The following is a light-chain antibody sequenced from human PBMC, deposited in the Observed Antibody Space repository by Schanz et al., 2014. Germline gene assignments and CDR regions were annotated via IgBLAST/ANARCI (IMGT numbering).Light chain of an antibody. J-gene: IGKJ4*01. V-gene: IGKV3-11*01. CDR2: DAS. CDR3: QHYDVPPLT. CDR1: QSVDIS. Sequence: ETVMTQSPATLSLSPGERATLSCRASQSVDISLAWYQHKPGQSPRVLIYDASKRATGIPDRFSGSGSGTDFTLTISRLEPEDFAVYYCQHYDVPPLTFGGGTKVEIK.